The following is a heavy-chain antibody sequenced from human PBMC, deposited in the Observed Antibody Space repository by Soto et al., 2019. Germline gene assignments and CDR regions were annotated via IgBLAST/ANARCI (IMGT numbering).Heavy chain of an antibody. J-gene: IGHJ6*02. D-gene: IGHD2-15*01. Sequence: GGSLKISCKGSGYSFTSYWISWVRQMPGKGLEWMGRIDPSDSYTNYSPSFQGHVTISADKSISTAYLQWSSLKASDTAMYYCARRYCSGGSCLYGMDVWGQGTTVTVSS. CDR2: IDPSDSYT. CDR1: GYSFTSYW. CDR3: ARRYCSGGSCLYGMDV. V-gene: IGHV5-10-1*01.